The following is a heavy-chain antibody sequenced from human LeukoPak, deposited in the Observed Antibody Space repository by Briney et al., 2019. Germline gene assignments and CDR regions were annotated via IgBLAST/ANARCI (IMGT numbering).Heavy chain of an antibody. J-gene: IGHJ6*02. CDR3: ARGFNSNWNYYYYGMDV. CDR1: GGTFSSYA. CDR2: IIPIFGTA. Sequence: SVKVSCKAAGGTFSSYAISWVRQAPGQGLERMGGIIPIFGTANYAQKFQGRVTITADESTSTAYMELSSLRSEDTAVYYCARGFNSNWNYYYYGMDVRGQGTTVTVSS. V-gene: IGHV1-69*01. D-gene: IGHD1-1*01.